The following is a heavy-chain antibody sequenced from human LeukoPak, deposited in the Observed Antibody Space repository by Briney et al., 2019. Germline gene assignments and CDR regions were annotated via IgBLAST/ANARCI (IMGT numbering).Heavy chain of an antibody. J-gene: IGHJ1*01. CDR3: ARGEDYEYFQQ. D-gene: IGHD4-11*01. CDR1: GYTFTDYY. V-gene: IGHV1-2*02. Sequence: ASVKVSCKASGYTFTDYYIHWVRQAPGQGLEWMGWINPNSGGTNYAQKFQGRVTMTRDTSISTAYTELSGLRSDDTAVYYCARGEDYEYFQQWGQGTLVTVSS. CDR2: INPNSGGT.